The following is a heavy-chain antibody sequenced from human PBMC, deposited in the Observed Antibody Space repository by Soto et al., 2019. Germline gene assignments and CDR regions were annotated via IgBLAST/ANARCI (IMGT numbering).Heavy chain of an antibody. CDR3: AKDHPYYYDSSGYYSNGMDV. CDR2: ISYDGSNK. CDR1: GFTFSSYG. V-gene: IGHV3-30*18. J-gene: IGHJ6*02. Sequence: QVQLVESGGGVVQPGRSLRLSCAASGFTFSSYGMHWVRQAPGKGLEWVAVISYDGSNKYYADSVKGRFTISRDNSKNTLYLQMNSLGAEDTAVYYCAKDHPYYYDSSGYYSNGMDVWGQGTTVTVSS. D-gene: IGHD3-22*01.